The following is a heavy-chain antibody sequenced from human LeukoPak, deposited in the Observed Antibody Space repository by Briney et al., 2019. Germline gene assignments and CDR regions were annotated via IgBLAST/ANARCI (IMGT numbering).Heavy chain of an antibody. CDR1: GFTFNNYS. D-gene: IGHD4-17*01. CDR2: ISGSGGST. J-gene: IGHJ4*02. Sequence: PGGSLRLSCAASGFTFNNYSVIWVRHAPGKGLEWVSAISGSGGSTYYADSVKGRFTISRDNSKNTLFLQMNSLRAEDTVVYSCAKDHSVTPYYFDYWGQGTLVTVSS. V-gene: IGHV3-23*01. CDR3: AKDHSVTPYYFDY.